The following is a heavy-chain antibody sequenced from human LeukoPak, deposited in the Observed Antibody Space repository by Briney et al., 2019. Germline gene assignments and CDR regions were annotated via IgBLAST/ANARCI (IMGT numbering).Heavy chain of an antibody. Sequence: PSETLSLTCTVSGGSISSYYWSWIRQPAGKGLEWIGRIYTSGSTNYNPSLKSRVTMSVDTSQNQFSLKLSSVTAADTAVYYCARVVEQWWTYAFDIWGQGTMVTVSS. CDR1: GGSISSYY. CDR2: IYTSGST. CDR3: ARVVEQWWTYAFDI. V-gene: IGHV4-4*07. D-gene: IGHD2-15*01. J-gene: IGHJ3*02.